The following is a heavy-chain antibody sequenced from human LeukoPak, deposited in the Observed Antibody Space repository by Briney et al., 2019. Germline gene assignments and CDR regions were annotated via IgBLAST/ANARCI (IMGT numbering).Heavy chain of an antibody. CDR3: ARSGYSYGPSTFFDY. CDR1: GLPLSSYA. V-gene: IGHV3-30-3*01. D-gene: IGHD5-18*01. J-gene: IGHJ4*02. Sequence: GGSLPLSCAASGLPLSSYAMHWVRQAPGKGLERVAVISYDGSNKYYADSVKGRFTISRDNSKNTLYLQMNSLRAEDTAVYYCARSGYSYGPSTFFDYWGQGTLVTVSS. CDR2: ISYDGSNK.